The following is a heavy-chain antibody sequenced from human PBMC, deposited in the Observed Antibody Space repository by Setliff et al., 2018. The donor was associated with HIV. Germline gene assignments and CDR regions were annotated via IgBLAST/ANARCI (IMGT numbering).Heavy chain of an antibody. CDR3: ARDRLTYYFDY. D-gene: IGHD3-22*01. Sequence: PSETLSLTCTVSGGSINTYYWSWIRQPAGKGLEWIGRFYTSGSTNYNPSLKSRVTMSVGTSKNQFPLKLSSVTAADTAVYYCARDRLTYYFDYWGQGILVTVSS. J-gene: IGHJ4*02. CDR1: GGSINTYY. V-gene: IGHV4-4*07. CDR2: FYTSGST.